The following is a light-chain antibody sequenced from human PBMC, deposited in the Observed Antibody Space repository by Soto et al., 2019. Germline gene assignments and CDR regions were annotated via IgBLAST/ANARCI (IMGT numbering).Light chain of an antibody. CDR1: QTXXSW. V-gene: IGKV1-5*03. J-gene: IGKJ1*01. CDR3: QHYNSYSEA. CDR2: KAS. Sequence: DIQMTQSPSSLSAPVGDRVTITCRTSQTXXSWLAWYQQKPGKAPKLLIYKASTXXSGVPSRFSGSGSGTEFTLTISSLQPDDFATYYCQHYNSYSEAFGQGTKVDIK.